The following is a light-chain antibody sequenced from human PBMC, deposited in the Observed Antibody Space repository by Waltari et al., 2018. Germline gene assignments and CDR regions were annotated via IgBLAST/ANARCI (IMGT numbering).Light chain of an antibody. CDR2: AAS. CDR1: QAISTF. V-gene: IGKV1-16*02. Sequence: DIQMTQSPSSLSTSVGDRVILTCRASQAISTFLAWFQLKPGKAPKSLISAASTLQTGVSSNFSGSGSGTDFTLTISSLQPGDCATYYCQQYSTFPPTFGGGTRVEI. J-gene: IGKJ4*01. CDR3: QQYSTFPPT.